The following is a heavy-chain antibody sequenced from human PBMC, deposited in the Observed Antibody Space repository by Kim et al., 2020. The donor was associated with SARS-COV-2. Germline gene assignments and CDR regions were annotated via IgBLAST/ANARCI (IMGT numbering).Heavy chain of an antibody. Sequence: GGSLRLSCAASGFTLGGSAMHWVRQASGKGLEWVGRIRSKANSDATTYAASGKVKLTISRDDSKNTAYLQMNSLKTEDTAVYYCARGHTYSASYGDAFDIWGQGTLVTVSS. V-gene: IGHV3-73*01. J-gene: IGHJ3*02. CDR3: ARGHTYSASYGDAFDI. CDR2: IRSKANSDAT. CDR1: GFTLGGSA. D-gene: IGHD1-26*01.